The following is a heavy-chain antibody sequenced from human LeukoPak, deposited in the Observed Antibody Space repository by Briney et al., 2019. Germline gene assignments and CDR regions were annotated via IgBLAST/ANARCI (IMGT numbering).Heavy chain of an antibody. V-gene: IGHV3-74*01. CDR3: GRGFSIVPAGIPDY. CDR1: GFAFSSHS. J-gene: IGHJ4*02. D-gene: IGHD2-2*02. Sequence: GGSLRLSCAGAGFAFSSHSMNWVRQAPGKGLVWVSRINTDGGSTTYADSVKGRFTISRDNAKNTLYLQMNSLRAEDTAVYYCGRGFSIVPAGIPDYWGLGTLVTVSS. CDR2: INTDGGST.